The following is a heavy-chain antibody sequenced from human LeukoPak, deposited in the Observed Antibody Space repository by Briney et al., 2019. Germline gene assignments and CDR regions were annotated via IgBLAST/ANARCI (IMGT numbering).Heavy chain of an antibody. CDR3: ASGXTPGVAAAADY. V-gene: IGHV3-48*01. CDR1: GFTFSGYS. CDR2: ITTTSSTT. D-gene: IGHD6-13*01. J-gene: IGHJ4*02. Sequence: GGSLRLSCAASGFTFSGYSMHWVRQAPGKGLEWISYITTTSSTTYYIDSVEGRFTISRDNARNSLYLQMNSLRADDTAVYYCASGXTPGVAAAADYWGQGTLVTVSS.